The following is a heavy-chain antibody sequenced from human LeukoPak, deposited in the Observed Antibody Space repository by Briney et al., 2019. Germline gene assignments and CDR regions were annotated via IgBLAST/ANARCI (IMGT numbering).Heavy chain of an antibody. V-gene: IGHV3-30*02. CDR3: AKEVMITFGGVIASIDY. CDR2: IRYDGSNK. Sequence: GGSLRLSCAASGFPFSSYGMHWVRQAPGKGLEWVAFIRYDGSNKYYADSVKGRFTISRDNSKNTLYLQMNSLRAEDTAVYYCAKEVMITFGGVIASIDYWGQGTLVTVSS. CDR1: GFPFSSYG. D-gene: IGHD3-16*02. J-gene: IGHJ4*02.